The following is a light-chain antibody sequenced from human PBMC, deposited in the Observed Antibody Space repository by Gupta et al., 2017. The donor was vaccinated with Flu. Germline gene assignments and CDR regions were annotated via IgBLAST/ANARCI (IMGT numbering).Light chain of an antibody. CDR1: QTVTSSY. V-gene: IGKV3-20*01. CDR2: GTS. J-gene: IGKJ4*01. CDR3: QQYSGSPYT. Sequence: EIVFTQSPGPLSLSPGERATLSCRASQTVTSSYLAWYQQKPGQAPRLLIYGTSSRAAGIPDRFSGSGSGADFTLTISRLEPEDFAVYYCQQYSGSPYTFGGGTTVDIK.